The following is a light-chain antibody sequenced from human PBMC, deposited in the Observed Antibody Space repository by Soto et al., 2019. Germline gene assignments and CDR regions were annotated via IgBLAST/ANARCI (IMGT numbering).Light chain of an antibody. CDR2: KAS. CDR3: QQYNSYPLT. CDR1: QSISSW. J-gene: IGKJ4*01. Sequence: DMQRTQSPSTLYESVGDRVTITCRASQSISSWLAWYQQKPGKAPNLLIFKASSLESGVPSTFSGSGSGTEFTLTISSLQPDDFATYYCQQYNSYPLTLGGGTKLDSK. V-gene: IGKV1-5*03.